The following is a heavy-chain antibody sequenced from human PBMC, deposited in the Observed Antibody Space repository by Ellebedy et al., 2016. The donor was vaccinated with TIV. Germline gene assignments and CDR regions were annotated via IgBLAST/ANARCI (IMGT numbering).Heavy chain of an antibody. Sequence: PGGSLRLSCAASGFIFSSYGMHWVRQAPGKGLEWVADISKGGNIKYYGDSVKGRYTISRDNSNNTVYLQMNSLGAEDTAVYFCAREAQGHYYKYGMDAWGQGTTVIVSS. CDR1: GFIFSSYG. CDR2: ISKGGNIK. CDR3: AREAQGHYYKYGMDA. V-gene: IGHV3-30*03. J-gene: IGHJ6*02.